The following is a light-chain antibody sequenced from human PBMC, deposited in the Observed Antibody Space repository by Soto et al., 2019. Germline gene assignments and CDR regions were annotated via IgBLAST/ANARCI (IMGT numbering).Light chain of an antibody. CDR2: GAA. V-gene: IGKV3D-15*01. J-gene: IGKJ4*01. Sequence: EVVMTQSPGTLSVSTGEGATLSCRASHSVDINLAWYQQKPGQAPRLLMYGAATRPSGIPDRFSGSGSGTEFTLPISRLQSEEVAVYYCQQYDSWPLTCGGGTKVEIK. CDR3: QQYDSWPLT. CDR1: HSVDIN.